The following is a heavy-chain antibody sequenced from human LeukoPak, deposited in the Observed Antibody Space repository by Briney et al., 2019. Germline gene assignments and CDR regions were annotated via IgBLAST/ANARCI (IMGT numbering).Heavy chain of an antibody. CDR3: TSRPLLSYYGSGRTRSDY. V-gene: IGHV3-73*01. J-gene: IGHJ4*02. CDR1: GFTFSGSA. Sequence: PGGSLRLSCAASGFTFSGSAMHWVRQASGKGLEWVGRIRSKANSYATAYAASVKGRFTISRDDSKNATYLQMNSLKPEDTAVYYCTSRPLLSYYGSGRTRSDYWGQGTLVTVSS. D-gene: IGHD3-10*01. CDR2: IRSKANSYAT.